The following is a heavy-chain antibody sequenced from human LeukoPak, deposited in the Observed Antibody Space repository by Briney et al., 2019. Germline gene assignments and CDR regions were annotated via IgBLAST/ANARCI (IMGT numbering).Heavy chain of an antibody. J-gene: IGHJ6*03. CDR2: INPNSGGT. CDR1: GGTFSSYT. V-gene: IGHV1-2*06. Sequence: ASVKVSCKASGGTFSSYTISWVRQAPGQGLEWMGRINPNSGGTNYAQKFQGRVTMTRDTSISTAYMELSRLRSDDTAVYYCAREDYDFWSGYYTPYYYYYYYMDVWGKGTTVTVSS. D-gene: IGHD3-3*01. CDR3: AREDYDFWSGYYTPYYYYYYYMDV.